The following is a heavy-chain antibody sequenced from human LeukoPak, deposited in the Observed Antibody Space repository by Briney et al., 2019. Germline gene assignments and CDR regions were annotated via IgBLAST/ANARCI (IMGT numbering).Heavy chain of an antibody. CDR2: ISADNGNT. V-gene: IGHV1-18*04. CDR3: ARDRSKGGSYFRTPEPDLFDY. D-gene: IGHD1-26*01. J-gene: IGHJ4*02. Sequence: GASVKVSCKGSGYTLSNHAFSWVRQAPGQGLEWMGWISADNGNTNHAQKFQGRVSLTTDTSTSTAYMELRSLRSDDTAVYYCARDRSKGGSYFRTPEPDLFDYWGQGTLVTVSS. CDR1: GYTLSNHA.